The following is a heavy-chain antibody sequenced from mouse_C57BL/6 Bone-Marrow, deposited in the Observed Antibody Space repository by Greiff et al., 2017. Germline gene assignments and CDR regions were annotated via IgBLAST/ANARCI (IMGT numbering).Heavy chain of an antibody. CDR2: INPNNGGT. J-gene: IGHJ2*01. Sequence: VQLQQSGPELVKPGASVKISCKASGYTFTDYYMNWVKQSHGKSLEWIGDINPNNGGTSYNQKFKGKATLTVDKSSSTAYMELRSLTSEDSAVYYCASDDGPWGQGTTLTVSS. CDR1: GYTFTDYY. CDR3: ASDDGP. D-gene: IGHD2-3*01. V-gene: IGHV1-26*01.